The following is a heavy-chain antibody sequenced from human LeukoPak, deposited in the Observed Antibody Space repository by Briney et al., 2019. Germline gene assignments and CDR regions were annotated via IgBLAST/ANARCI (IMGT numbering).Heavy chain of an antibody. CDR1: GYSFTSYW. J-gene: IGHJ3*02. V-gene: IGHV5-51*01. D-gene: IGHD1-26*01. CDR2: IYPGDSDT. Sequence: GEPLKISCQGSGYSFTSYWIGWVRQLPGKGLEWMGIIYPGDSDTRYSPSFQGQVTISADKSISTAYLQWSSLKASDTAMYYCARREGGSYRNDAFDIWGQGTMVTVSS. CDR3: ARREGGSYRNDAFDI.